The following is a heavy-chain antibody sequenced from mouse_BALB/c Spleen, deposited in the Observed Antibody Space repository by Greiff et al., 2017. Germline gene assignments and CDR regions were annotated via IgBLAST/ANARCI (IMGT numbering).Heavy chain of an antibody. D-gene: IGHD3-2*01. CDR1: GFNIKDYY. J-gene: IGHJ3*01. Sequence: VQLQQSGAELVRPGALVKLSCKASGFNIKDYYMHWVKQRPEQGLEWIGWIDPENGNTIYDPKFQGKASITADTSSNTAYLQLSSLTSEDTAVYYCAREDSSGYGWGQGTLVTVSA. CDR2: IDPENGNT. CDR3: AREDSSGYG. V-gene: IGHV14-1*02.